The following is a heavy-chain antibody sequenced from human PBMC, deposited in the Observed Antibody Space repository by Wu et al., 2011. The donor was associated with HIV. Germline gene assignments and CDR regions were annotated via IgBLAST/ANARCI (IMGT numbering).Heavy chain of an antibody. CDR2: MNPNSGNA. Sequence: QEQLVQSGAEVKKPGASVKVSCKTSGNTFGSYDFNWVRQASGQGLEWMGWMNPNSGNAGYAQKFQGRVTMTKGASIGTAYMELSSLTSEDTAVYYCARGAMTRGGEVDIWGQGTSGHRLF. CDR1: GNTFGSYD. J-gene: IGHJ3*02. V-gene: IGHV1-8*02. D-gene: IGHD2-15*01. CDR3: ARGAMTRGGEVDI.